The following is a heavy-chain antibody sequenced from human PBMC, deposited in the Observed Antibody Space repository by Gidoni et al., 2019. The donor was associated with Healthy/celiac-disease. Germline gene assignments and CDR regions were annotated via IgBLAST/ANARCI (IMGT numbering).Heavy chain of an antibody. CDR1: GYTFTSYA. Sequence: QVQLVQSGAEVKKPGASVKVSCKASGYTFTSYAMHWVRQAPGQRLEWMGWINAGNGNTKYSQKFQGRVTITRDTSASTAYMELSSLRSEDTAVYYCARAGRYSGYDSGYWGQGTLVTVSS. CDR2: INAGNGNT. D-gene: IGHD5-12*01. V-gene: IGHV1-3*01. J-gene: IGHJ4*02. CDR3: ARAGRYSGYDSGY.